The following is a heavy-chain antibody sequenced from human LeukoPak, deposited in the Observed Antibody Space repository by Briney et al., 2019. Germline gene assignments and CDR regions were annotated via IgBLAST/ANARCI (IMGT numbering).Heavy chain of an antibody. V-gene: IGHV1-69*13. D-gene: IGHD3-22*01. Sequence: SVTVSCKASGGTFSSYAISWVRQAPGQGLEWMGGIIPIFGTANYAQKFQGRVTITADESTSTAYMELSSLRSEDTAVYYCARATYYYDSSGYYEPLNWFDPWGQGTLVTVSS. CDR3: ARATYYYDSSGYYEPLNWFDP. CDR2: IIPIFGTA. CDR1: GGTFSSYA. J-gene: IGHJ5*02.